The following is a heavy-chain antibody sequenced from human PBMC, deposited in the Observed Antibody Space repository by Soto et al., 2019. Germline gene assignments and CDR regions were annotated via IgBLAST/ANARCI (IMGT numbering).Heavy chain of an antibody. V-gene: IGHV3-21*01. J-gene: IGHJ4*01. CDR2: ISKSSSYK. CDR3: ARGRDSCNRAPCHPGNFDY. Sequence: GGSLRLSCGGSGFTISTYTMNWVRQAPGRGLEWVSSISKSSSYKYYADSVKGRFTVSRNNAANSLFLEMKTLRVEDTAVYFCARGRDSCNRAPCHPGNFDYWGHGALVTVSS. D-gene: IGHD2-8*01. CDR1: GFTISTYT.